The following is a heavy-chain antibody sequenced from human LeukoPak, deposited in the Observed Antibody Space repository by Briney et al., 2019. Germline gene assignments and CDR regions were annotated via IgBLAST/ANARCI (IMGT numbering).Heavy chain of an antibody. J-gene: IGHJ4*02. D-gene: IGHD6-13*01. CDR2: IYYSGST. CDR3: ARDPGAPWSAAGSYYFDY. V-gene: IGHV4-30-4*08. CDR1: GGSISSGDYY. Sequence: SETLSLTCTVSGGSISSGDYYWSWIRQPPGKGLEWIGYIYYSGSTYYNPSLKSRVTISVDTSKDQFSLKLSSVTAADTAVYYCARDPGAPWSAAGSYYFDYWGQGTLVTVSS.